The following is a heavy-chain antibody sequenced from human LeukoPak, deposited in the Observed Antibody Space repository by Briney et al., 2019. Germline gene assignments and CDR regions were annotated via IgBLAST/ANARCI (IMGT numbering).Heavy chain of an antibody. V-gene: IGHV3-66*04. CDR3: ARQSSSSWYWYYYMDV. Sequence: GSLRLSCAASGFTVSSNYMSWVRQAPGKGLEWVSVIYSGGSTYYADSVKGRFTISRDNSKNTLYLQMNSLRAEDTAVYYCARQSSSSWYWYYYMDVWGKGTTVTVSS. D-gene: IGHD6-13*01. CDR2: IYSGGST. CDR1: GFTVSSNY. J-gene: IGHJ6*03.